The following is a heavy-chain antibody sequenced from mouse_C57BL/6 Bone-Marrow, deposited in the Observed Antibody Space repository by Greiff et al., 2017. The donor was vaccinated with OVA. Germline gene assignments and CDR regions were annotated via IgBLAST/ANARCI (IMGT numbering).Heavy chain of an antibody. Sequence: QVQLQQPGAELVRPGSSVKLSCKASGYTFTSYWMHWVKQRPIQGLEWIGNIDPSDSETHYNQKFKDKATLTVDKSSSTAYMQLSSLTSEDAAFYYCARLGGTAQATTWFSYWGQGTLGTVSA. J-gene: IGHJ3*01. CDR3: ARLGGTAQATTWFSY. V-gene: IGHV1-52*01. CDR1: GYTFTSYW. CDR2: IDPSDSET. D-gene: IGHD3-2*02.